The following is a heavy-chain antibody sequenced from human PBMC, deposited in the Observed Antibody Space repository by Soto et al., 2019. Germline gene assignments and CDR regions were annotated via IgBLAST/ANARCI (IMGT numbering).Heavy chain of an antibody. D-gene: IGHD6-13*01. V-gene: IGHV4-59*01. CDR2: IYYSGST. J-gene: IGHJ5*02. CDR1: GGSISSYY. CDR3: ARMASSSWYNWFDP. Sequence: SETLSLTCTVSGGSISSYYWSWIRQPPGKGLEWIGYIYYSGSTNYNPSLKSRVTISVDTSKNQFSLKLSSVTAADTAVYYCARMASSSWYNWFDPWGQGTLVTVSS.